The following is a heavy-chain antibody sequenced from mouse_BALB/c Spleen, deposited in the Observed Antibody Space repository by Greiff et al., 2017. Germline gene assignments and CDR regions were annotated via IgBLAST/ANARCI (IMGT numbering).Heavy chain of an antibody. CDR2: IWSGGST. CDR3: ARNFHGNYESAMDY. D-gene: IGHD2-1*01. CDR1: GFSLTSYG. J-gene: IGHJ4*01. V-gene: IGHV2-2*02. Sequence: QVQLQQSGPGLLQPSQSLSITCPVSGFSLTSYGVHWVRQSPGKGLEWLGVIWSGGSTDYNAAFISRLSISKDNSKSQVFFKMNSLQANDTAIYYCARNFHGNYESAMDYWGQGTSVTVSS.